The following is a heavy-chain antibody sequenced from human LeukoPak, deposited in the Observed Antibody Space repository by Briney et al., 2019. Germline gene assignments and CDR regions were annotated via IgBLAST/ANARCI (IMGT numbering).Heavy chain of an antibody. CDR2: ISAYNGNT. D-gene: IGHD2-15*01. J-gene: IGHJ4*02. CDR1: GYTFTSYG. V-gene: IGHV1-18*01. Sequence: GASVKVSCKASGYTFTSYGISWVRQAPGQGLEWMGWISAYNGNTNYAQKLQGRVTMTTDTSTSTASMELRSLRSDDTAVYYCARDLSYCSGGSCYENGYWGQGTLVTVSS. CDR3: ARDLSYCSGGSCYENGY.